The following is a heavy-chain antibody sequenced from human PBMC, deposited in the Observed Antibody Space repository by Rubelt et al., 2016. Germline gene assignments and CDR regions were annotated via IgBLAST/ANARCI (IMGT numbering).Heavy chain of an antibody. Sequence: WVANIWQDGHEIYYVDSVKGRFTISRDNAQESLYLQMNSLRAADTAVYYCARLPWACSSSKCAFDYWGQGTLVTVSS. CDR2: IWQDGHEI. D-gene: IGHD6-6*01. CDR3: ARLPWACSSSKCAFDY. V-gene: IGHV3-7*01. J-gene: IGHJ4*02.